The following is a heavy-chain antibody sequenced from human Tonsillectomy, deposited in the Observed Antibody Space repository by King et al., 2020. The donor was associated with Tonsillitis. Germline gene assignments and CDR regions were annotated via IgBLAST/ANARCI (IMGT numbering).Heavy chain of an antibody. CDR3: ATGYSTTYYDY. CDR2: IYPGDSET. D-gene: IGHD6-13*01. CDR1: GYSFSSFW. Sequence: VQLVQSGAEVKKPGESLSISCKGAGYSFSSFWIAWVRQMSGNGLEWMGIIYPGDSETRYSPSFQGQVTISADKSITTAYLWWSSLKASDTAMYYCATGYSTTYYDYWGQGTLVTVSS. V-gene: IGHV5-51*03. J-gene: IGHJ4*02.